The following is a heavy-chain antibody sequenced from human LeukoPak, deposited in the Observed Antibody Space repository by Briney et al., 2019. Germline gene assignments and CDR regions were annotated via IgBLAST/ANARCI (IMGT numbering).Heavy chain of an antibody. J-gene: IGHJ4*02. V-gene: IGHV4-30-2*01. CDR3: ARGSSSWYYFDY. Sequence: PSQTLSLTCAVSGGSISSGGYSWSWIRQPPGKGLEWIGYIYHSGSTYYNPSLKSRVTMSVDTSKNQFSLKLSSVTAADTAVYYCARGSSSWYYFDYWGQGTLVTVSS. D-gene: IGHD6-13*01. CDR2: IYHSGST. CDR1: GGSISSGGYS.